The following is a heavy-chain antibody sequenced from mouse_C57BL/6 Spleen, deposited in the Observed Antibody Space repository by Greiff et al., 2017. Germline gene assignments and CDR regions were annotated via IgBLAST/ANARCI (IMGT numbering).Heavy chain of an antibody. CDR1: GFNIKDYY. J-gene: IGHJ4*01. CDR2: IDPEDGDT. CDR3: TFSYYGSSLYYAMDY. Sequence: VQLQQSGAELVRPGASVKLSCTASGFNIKDYYMHWVKQRPEQGLEWIGRIDPEDGDTEYAPKFQGKATMTADTSSNTAYLQLSSLTSEDTAVXYCTFSYYGSSLYYAMDYWGQGTSVTVSS. V-gene: IGHV14-1*01. D-gene: IGHD1-1*01.